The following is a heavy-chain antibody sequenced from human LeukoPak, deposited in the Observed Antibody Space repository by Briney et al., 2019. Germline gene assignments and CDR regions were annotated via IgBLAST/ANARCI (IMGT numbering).Heavy chain of an antibody. Sequence: GASVKVSCKASGYTFTGYYMHWVRQAPGQGLEWMGWINPNSGGTNYAQKFQGRVTMTRDTSMTTAYMELSRLRSDDTAMYYCARVSSTHHYYMDVWGRGTTVTVS. D-gene: IGHD5/OR15-5a*01. V-gene: IGHV1-2*02. CDR1: GYTFTGYY. J-gene: IGHJ6*03. CDR3: ARVSSTHHYYMDV. CDR2: INPNSGGT.